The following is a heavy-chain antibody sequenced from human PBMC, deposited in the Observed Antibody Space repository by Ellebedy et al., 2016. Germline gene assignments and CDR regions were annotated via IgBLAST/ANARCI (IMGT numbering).Heavy chain of an antibody. D-gene: IGHD5-18*01. CDR1: GFTVSSNY. CDR2: IYSGGTT. V-gene: IGHV3-53*01. CDR3: ARDLRRQTDMVHDAFDM. Sequence: GGSLRLSCAASGFTVSSNYMSWVRQAPGKGLEWVSSIYSGGTTYYAGSVKGRFTISRDNSKNTLYLQMDSLRAEDAAMYYCARDLRRQTDMVHDAFDMWGQGTKVTVSS. J-gene: IGHJ3*02.